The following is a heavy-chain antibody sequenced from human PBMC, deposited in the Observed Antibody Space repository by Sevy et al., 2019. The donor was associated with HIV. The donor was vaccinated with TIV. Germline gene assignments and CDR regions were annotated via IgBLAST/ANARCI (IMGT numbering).Heavy chain of an antibody. CDR1: AGSISSGDYY. CDR3: DRESRAKHIYYLDY. J-gene: IGHJ4*02. Sequence: PSETLSLTGTVSAGSISSGDYYWNWIRQPPGKGLEWIAYIYYSGSIYYNPSLKSRVTISVDTSKNQLSLKLYSVTAADTAVYYCDRESRAKHIYYLDYWGRGTLVTVSS. D-gene: IGHD2-15*01. V-gene: IGHV4-30-4*01. CDR2: IYYSGSI.